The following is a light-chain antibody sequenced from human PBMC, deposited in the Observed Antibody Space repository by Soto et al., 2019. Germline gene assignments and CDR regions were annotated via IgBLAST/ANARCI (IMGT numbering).Light chain of an antibody. CDR2: AAN. J-gene: IGKJ1*01. CDR1: QRIGSY. CDR3: QQSYSNLWT. V-gene: IGKV1-39*01. Sequence: DIQMTQFPSSLSASVGDTVTITCRASQRIGSYLHWYEHKPGKAPKLLIYAANRLQSGDTSRFSGSGSGTNFTLTISNLKIEDSATYYCQQSYSNLWTFGQGTKVEIK.